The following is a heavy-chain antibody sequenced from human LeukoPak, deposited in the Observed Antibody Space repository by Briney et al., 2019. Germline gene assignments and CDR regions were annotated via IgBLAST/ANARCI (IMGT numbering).Heavy chain of an antibody. CDR3: ARRGAVYAGNDFDY. CDR1: GGTFSSYA. J-gene: IGHJ4*02. V-gene: IGHV1-69*01. Sequence: SVKVSCKASGGTFSSYAISWVRQAPGQGLEWMGGIIPIFGTANYAQKFQGRVTITADESTSTAYMELSSLRSEDTAVYYCARRGAVYAGNDFDYWGQGTLVSVST. CDR2: IIPIFGTA. D-gene: IGHD4-23*01.